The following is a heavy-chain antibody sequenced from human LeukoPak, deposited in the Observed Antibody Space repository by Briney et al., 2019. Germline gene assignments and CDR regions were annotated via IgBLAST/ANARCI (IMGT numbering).Heavy chain of an antibody. D-gene: IGHD1-26*01. CDR3: AVPQWELLN. V-gene: IGHV3-23*01. CDR1: GLTFSSYT. Sequence: GGSLRLSCAASGLTFSSYTMSWVRQAPGKGLAWVSAISAGGGNTYYADSVKGRFTISRDNSKNTLYLQMNSLRAEDTAVYSCAVPQWELLNWGQGTLVTVSS. CDR2: ISAGGGNT. J-gene: IGHJ4*02.